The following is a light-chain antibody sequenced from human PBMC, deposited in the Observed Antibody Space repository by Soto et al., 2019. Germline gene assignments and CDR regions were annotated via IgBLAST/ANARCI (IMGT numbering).Light chain of an antibody. V-gene: IGKV1-9*01. CDR3: QQLNSYLSFA. Sequence: DIQLTQSPSFLSASVGDRVTITCRASQGISSYLAWYQQKPGKAPKLLIYAASTLHSGVPSRFSGSGSGTEFTLTISSLQPEDFATYYCQQLNSYLSFAFGPGTKVDIK. CDR2: AAS. J-gene: IGKJ3*01. CDR1: QGISSY.